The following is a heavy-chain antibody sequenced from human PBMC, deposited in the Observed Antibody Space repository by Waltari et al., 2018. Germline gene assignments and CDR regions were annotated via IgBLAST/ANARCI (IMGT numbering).Heavy chain of an antibody. CDR2: MSGSAGNT. V-gene: IGHV3-23*01. CDR1: GFSFSSYA. Sequence: EVQVLESGGGLVQPGGSLRLSCAASGFSFSSYAVSWVRQAPGKGLEWVSGMSGSAGNTYYSDSVKGRFTLARDNSNNTVYLQMNSLRADDTAVYYCAKGGLSSSWPKNWFDPWGQGTLVTVSS. J-gene: IGHJ5*02. CDR3: AKGGLSSSWPKNWFDP. D-gene: IGHD6-19*01.